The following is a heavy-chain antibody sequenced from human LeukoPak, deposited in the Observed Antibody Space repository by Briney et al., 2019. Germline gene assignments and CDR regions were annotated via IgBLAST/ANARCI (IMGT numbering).Heavy chain of an antibody. CDR3: AKGFFGSGSFPHNFDY. Sequence: GGSLRLSCAASGFTFSSFAMHWVRQAPGKGLEWVAVVRGNGDSTHYADSVKGRFTISRDNSKNTLYLQMNSLRDEDTAVYYCAKGFFGSGSFPHNFDYWGQGTLITVSS. V-gene: IGHV3-23*01. D-gene: IGHD3-10*01. CDR2: VRGNGDST. CDR1: GFTFSSFA. J-gene: IGHJ4*02.